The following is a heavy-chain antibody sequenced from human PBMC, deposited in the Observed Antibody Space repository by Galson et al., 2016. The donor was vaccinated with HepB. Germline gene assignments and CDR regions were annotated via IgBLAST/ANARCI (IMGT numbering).Heavy chain of an antibody. CDR2: IYWDDDK. D-gene: IGHD3-10*01. V-gene: IGHV2-5*02. CDR3: AHRRGSGSYYPGWFDP. CDR1: GGSLSTSGVG. Sequence: PALVKPTQTLTLTCTFSGGSLSTSGVGVGWIRQPPGKALEWLALIYWDDDKRYSPSLKSRLTITKDTSKNQVVPTMTNMDPVDTATYYCAHRRGSGSYYPGWFDPWGQGTLVTVSS. J-gene: IGHJ5*02.